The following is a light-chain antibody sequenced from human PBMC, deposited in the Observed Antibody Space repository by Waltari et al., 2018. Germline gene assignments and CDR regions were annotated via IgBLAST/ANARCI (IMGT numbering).Light chain of an antibody. V-gene: IGLV2-14*01. CDR1: SSDVGGYNY. J-gene: IGLJ3*02. Sequence: QSALTQPASVSGSPGQSITLSCTGISSDVGGYNYVSWYQQHPGKAPKLMIYDVSKRPSGVSNRLSGSKSGNAASLTISGLQAEDEADYYCSSYTSSTTLFGGGTKLTVL. CDR3: SSYTSSTTL. CDR2: DVS.